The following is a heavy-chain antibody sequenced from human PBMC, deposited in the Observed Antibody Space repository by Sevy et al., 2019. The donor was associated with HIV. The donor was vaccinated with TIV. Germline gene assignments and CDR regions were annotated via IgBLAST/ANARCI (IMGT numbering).Heavy chain of an antibody. V-gene: IGHV3-7*01. CDR2: IKQDGSEK. J-gene: IGHJ6*02. CDR1: GFTFSSYW. D-gene: IGHD3-3*01. Sequence: GGSLRLSCAASGFTFSSYWMSWVRQAPGKGLEWVANIKQDGSEKYYVDSVKGRFTISRDNAKKSLYLQMNSLRAEDTAVYYCARTYYDFWSGYFQPDYYYYYGMDVWGQGTTVTVSS. CDR3: ARTYYDFWSGYFQPDYYYYYGMDV.